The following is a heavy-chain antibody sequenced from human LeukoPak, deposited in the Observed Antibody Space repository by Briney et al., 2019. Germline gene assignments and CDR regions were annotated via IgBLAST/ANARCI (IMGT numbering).Heavy chain of an antibody. CDR1: GFTFSSYG. CDR2: ISYDGSNK. Sequence: GGSLRLSCAASGFTFSSYGMHWVRQAPGKGLEWVAVISYDGSNKYYADSVKGRFTISRDNSKNTLYLQMNSLRAEDTAVYYCANGRLAQYAFDIWGQGTMVTVSS. D-gene: IGHD1-26*01. V-gene: IGHV3-30*18. J-gene: IGHJ3*02. CDR3: ANGRLAQYAFDI.